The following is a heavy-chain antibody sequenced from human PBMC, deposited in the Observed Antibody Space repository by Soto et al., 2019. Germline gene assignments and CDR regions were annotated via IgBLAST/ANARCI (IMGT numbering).Heavy chain of an antibody. CDR3: ARRPKNFWCGYPEAFTF. J-gene: IGHJ4*02. CDR2: ISPTSPYT. Sequence: EVQLVESGGGLVKPGGSLRLSCAASGFDFTTFSMNWVRQAPGKGLEWVSFISPTSPYTSYADSVKGRFIISGDNAENSVHMQMNSLRAEDTDVYYSARRPKNFWCGYPEAFTFWGPATPVIVSS. D-gene: IGHD3-3*01. CDR1: GFDFTTFS. V-gene: IGHV3-21*03.